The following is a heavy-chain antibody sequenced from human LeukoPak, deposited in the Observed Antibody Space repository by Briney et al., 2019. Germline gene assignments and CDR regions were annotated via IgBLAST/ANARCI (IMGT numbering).Heavy chain of an antibody. V-gene: IGHV4-39*07. J-gene: IGHJ4*02. CDR1: GGSISSSSYY. D-gene: IGHD3-10*01. CDR3: ARRAYGSGSYSIPPPFDY. CDR2: IYYSGST. Sequence: SETLSLTCTVSGGSISSSSYYWGWIRQPPGKGLEWIGSIYYSGSTYYNPSLKSRVTISVDTSKNQFSLKLSSVTAADTAVYYCARRAYGSGSYSIPPPFDYWGQGTLVTVSS.